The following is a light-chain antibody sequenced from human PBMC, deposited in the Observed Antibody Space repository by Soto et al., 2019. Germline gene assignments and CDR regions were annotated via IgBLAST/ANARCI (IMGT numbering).Light chain of an antibody. CDR3: MQALQSPWT. CDR2: LGS. J-gene: IGKJ1*01. Sequence: DIVMTQSPLILSVTPGEPASISCRSSQSLLYRNGYNYLDWYVQKPGQCPQLLINLGSDRASGVPDRFSGSGSGTDFTLKINRVEAEDVGVYYCMQALQSPWTFGQGTKVEIK. CDR1: QSLLYRNGYNY. V-gene: IGKV2-28*01.